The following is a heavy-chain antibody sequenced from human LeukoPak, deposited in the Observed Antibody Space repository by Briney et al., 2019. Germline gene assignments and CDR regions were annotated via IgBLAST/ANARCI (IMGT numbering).Heavy chain of an antibody. CDR3: ARSYCVGDCLAFDI. Sequence: SETLSLTCTVSTGSISGYYWGWIRQPAGKGLEWIGRIYGSGSTNYNPSLKSRVTMSVDTSKSQFSLNLSSVTAADTAVYYCARSYCVGDCLAFDIWGHGTMVTVSS. CDR1: TGSISGYY. CDR2: IYGSGST. D-gene: IGHD2-21*02. V-gene: IGHV4-4*07. J-gene: IGHJ3*02.